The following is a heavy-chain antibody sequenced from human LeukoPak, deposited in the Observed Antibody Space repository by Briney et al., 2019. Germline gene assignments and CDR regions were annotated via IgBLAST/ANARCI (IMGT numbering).Heavy chain of an antibody. CDR1: GLAFSYYW. CDR3: ASTFPYCGGGSSAL. V-gene: IGHV3-7*01. Sequence: GESLTLSCAGSGLAFSYYWMSWLRQAPGKGLEWGANIKPDGGHQNYVYSGKGRFTIARYNANKSLYLQMNRLRAEDTAIYYCASTFPYCGGGSSALGGQGTLVTVSS. J-gene: IGHJ4*02. D-gene: IGHD2-15*01. CDR2: IKPDGGHQ.